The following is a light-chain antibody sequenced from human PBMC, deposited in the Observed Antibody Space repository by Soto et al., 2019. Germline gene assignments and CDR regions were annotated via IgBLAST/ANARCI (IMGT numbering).Light chain of an antibody. CDR2: TND. CDR3: AAWDDSLNPYV. V-gene: IGLV1-44*01. Sequence: QSVLSQPPSASETPGQRVTISCSGSSSNIGSNIVNWYQHVPGSAPKILIYTNDQRPSGVPDRFSGAKSGTSASLAISGLQSDDVSDYYCAAWDDSLNPYVFGTGTKVAVL. J-gene: IGLJ1*01. CDR1: SSNIGSNI.